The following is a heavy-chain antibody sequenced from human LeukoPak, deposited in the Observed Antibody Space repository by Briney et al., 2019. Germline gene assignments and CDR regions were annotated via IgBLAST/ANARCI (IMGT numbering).Heavy chain of an antibody. D-gene: IGHD2-21*02. CDR1: GGTFSSYA. J-gene: IGHJ4*02. V-gene: IGHV1-69*05. CDR3: AGRGVTAKRYYFDY. Sequence: SVKLSCKASGGTFSSYAISWVRQAPGQGLEWMGGIIPIFGTANYAQKFQGRVTITTDESTSTAYMELSSLRSEDTAVYYCAGRGVTAKRYYFDYWGQGPLVTVSS. CDR2: IIPIFGTA.